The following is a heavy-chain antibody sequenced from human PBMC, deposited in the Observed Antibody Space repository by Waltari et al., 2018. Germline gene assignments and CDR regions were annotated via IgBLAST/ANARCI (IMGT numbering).Heavy chain of an antibody. CDR3: ARDLENQVSFRTAGTVDL. Sequence: QVQLVQSGAEVKKPGASVKVSCKASGYSFTGHYLHWVRKAPGQGLELMGWINPKSCGTNYAHKCQGRVTMTRDTSISTAYMELSRLRSDDTAVYYCARDLENQVSFRTAGTVDLWGQGTLVTVSS. V-gene: IGHV1-2*07. CDR1: GYSFTGHY. J-gene: IGHJ5*02. D-gene: IGHD6-13*01. CDR2: INPKSCGT.